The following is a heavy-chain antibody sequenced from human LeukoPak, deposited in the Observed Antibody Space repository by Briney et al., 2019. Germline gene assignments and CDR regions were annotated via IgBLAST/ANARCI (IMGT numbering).Heavy chain of an antibody. CDR3: AREGGGSPYYYYFYMDV. D-gene: IGHD1-26*01. J-gene: IGHJ6*03. CDR2: ISYDGKSK. V-gene: IGHV3-30*04. CDR1: GFTFSTYA. Sequence: GRSLRLSCAASGFTFSTYAMHWVRQAPGKGLDWVAAISYDGKSKSYADSVKGRFTISRDNSKNTVYLQMNSLRTEDTAVYSRAREGGGSPYYYYFYMDVWGKGTTVTVSS.